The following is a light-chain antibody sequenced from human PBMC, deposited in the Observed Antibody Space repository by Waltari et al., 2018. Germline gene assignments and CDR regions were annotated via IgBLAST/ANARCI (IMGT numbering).Light chain of an antibody. CDR1: QSLLPSDGRAR. Sequence: EIVMTQAPLSLSVTPGQPASMSCTSSQSLLPSDGRARLYWYLPKPGQSPQLLISEVSNRFSGVTERFSGSGSGTDFTLKISRVEAEDVGVYFCMQNIQLPTFGQGTKVEIE. CDR2: EVS. CDR3: MQNIQLPT. J-gene: IGKJ1*01. V-gene: IGKV2D-29*02.